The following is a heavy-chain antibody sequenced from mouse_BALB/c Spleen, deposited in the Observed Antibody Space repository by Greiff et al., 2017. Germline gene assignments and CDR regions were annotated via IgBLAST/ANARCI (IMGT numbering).Heavy chain of an antibody. J-gene: IGHJ3*01. D-gene: IGHD2-1*01. CDR2: ISSGGSYT. Sequence: EVKLMESGGGLVKPGGSLKLSCAASGFTFSSYTMSWVRQTPEKRLEWVATISSGGSYTYYPDSVKGRFTISRDNAKNTLYLQMSSLKSEDTAMYYCTRDRDGNYLAWFAYWGQGTLVTVSA. V-gene: IGHV5-6-4*01. CDR3: TRDRDGNYLAWFAY. CDR1: GFTFSSYT.